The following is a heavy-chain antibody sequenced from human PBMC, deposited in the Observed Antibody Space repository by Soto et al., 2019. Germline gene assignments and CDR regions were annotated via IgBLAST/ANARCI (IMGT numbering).Heavy chain of an antibody. J-gene: IGHJ4*02. CDR3: ERFQYIYSGYDYPDY. CDR2: IYYSGST. Sequence: ASETLSLTCTVSGGSISSSSYYWGWIRQPPGKGLEWIGSIYYSGSTYYNPSLKSRVTISVDTSKNQFSLKLNSVTAADTAVYYCERFQYIYSGYDYPDYWGQGILVTVS. V-gene: IGHV4-39*01. CDR1: GGSISSSSYY. D-gene: IGHD5-12*01.